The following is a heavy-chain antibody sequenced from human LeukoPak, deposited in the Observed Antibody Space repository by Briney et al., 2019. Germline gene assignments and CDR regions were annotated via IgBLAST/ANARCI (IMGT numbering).Heavy chain of an antibody. CDR3: AKVASIAAAGEFGS. D-gene: IGHD6-13*01. CDR2: IRYDGSNK. Sequence: GGSLRLSCAASGFTFSSYGMHWVRQAPGKGLEWVAFIRYDGSNKYYADSVKGRFTISRDISKNTLHLQMNSLRAEDTAVYYCAKVASIAAAGEFGSWGQGTLVTVSS. CDR1: GFTFSSYG. V-gene: IGHV3-30*02. J-gene: IGHJ4*02.